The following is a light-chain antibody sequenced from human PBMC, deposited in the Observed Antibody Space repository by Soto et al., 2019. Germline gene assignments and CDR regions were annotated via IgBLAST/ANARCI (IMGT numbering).Light chain of an antibody. CDR1: SSDVGTYDY. J-gene: IGLJ1*01. Sequence: QSALTQPHSVSGSPGQSVTISCTGTSSDVGTYDYVSWYQQHPGLAPKVLIFDVNKRPSGVPDRFSGSKSGNTASLTISGLQAEDEADYYCSSFAGTDTLYVFGSGTKLTVL. V-gene: IGLV2-11*01. CDR3: SSFAGTDTLYV. CDR2: DVN.